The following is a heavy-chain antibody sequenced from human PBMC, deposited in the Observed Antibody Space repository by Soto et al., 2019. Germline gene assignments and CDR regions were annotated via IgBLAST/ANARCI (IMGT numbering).Heavy chain of an antibody. J-gene: IGHJ3*02. CDR3: ANSGSGWYSVFDI. V-gene: IGHV2-5*01. Sequence: QITLKESGPTLVKPTQTLTLTCTLAGFSVSTTGVGVGWIRQPPGKALEWLALIYWNDDKHYRPSLKRRLTITKDTSKNQVVLTITKMDPVDTATYYCANSGSGWYSVFDIWGQGTMVTVSS. CDR1: GFSVSTTGVG. D-gene: IGHD6-19*01. CDR2: IYWNDDK.